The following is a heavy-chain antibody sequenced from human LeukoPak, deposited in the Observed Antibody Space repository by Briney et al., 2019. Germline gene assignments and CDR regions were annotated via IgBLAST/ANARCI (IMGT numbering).Heavy chain of an antibody. D-gene: IGHD5-18*01. J-gene: IGHJ6*02. CDR1: GGSISSGSYY. CDR3: ARSFLDTATPYGMDV. Sequence: SETLSLTCTVSGGSISSGSYYWSWIRQPAGKGLEWIGHIYTRGSTNYNPSLKSRVTISVDTSKNQFSLKLSSVTAADTAVYYCARSFLDTATPYGMDVWGQGTTVTVSS. CDR2: IYTRGST. V-gene: IGHV4-61*09.